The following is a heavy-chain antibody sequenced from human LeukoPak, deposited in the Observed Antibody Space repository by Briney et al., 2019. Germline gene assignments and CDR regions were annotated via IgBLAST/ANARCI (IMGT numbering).Heavy chain of an antibody. CDR3: ARDDCSSISCYHNWFDP. CDR2: ISSSSSYI. Sequence: GGSLRLSCAASGFTFSSYSMNWVRQAPGKGLEWVSTISSSSSYIYYADSVKGRFTISRDNAKNSLYLQMNSLRAEDTAVYYCARDDCSSISCYHNWFDPWGQGTLVTVSS. V-gene: IGHV3-21*01. J-gene: IGHJ5*02. CDR1: GFTFSSYS. D-gene: IGHD2-2*01.